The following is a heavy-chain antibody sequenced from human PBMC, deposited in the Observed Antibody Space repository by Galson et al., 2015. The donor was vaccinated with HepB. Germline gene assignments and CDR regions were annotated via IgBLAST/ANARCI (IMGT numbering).Heavy chain of an antibody. CDR3: AKVPRIVMVITY. V-gene: IGHV3-23*01. CDR1: GFTFSSYA. J-gene: IGHJ4*02. Sequence: SLRLSCAASGFTFSSYAMSWVRQAPGKGLEWVSAISGSGGSTYYADSVKGRFTISRDNSKNTLYLQMNSLRAEDTAVYYCAKVPRIVMVITYWGQGTLVTVSS. D-gene: IGHD3-22*01. CDR2: ISGSGGST.